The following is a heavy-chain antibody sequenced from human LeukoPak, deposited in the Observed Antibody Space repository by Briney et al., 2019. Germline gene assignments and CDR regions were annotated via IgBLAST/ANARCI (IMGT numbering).Heavy chain of an antibody. D-gene: IGHD3-10*01. V-gene: IGHV4-59*08. J-gene: IGHJ5*02. Sequence: SETLSLTCTVSGGSISSYYWSWIRQPPGKGLEWIGYIYYSGSTNYNPSLKSRVTISVDTSKNQFSLNLSSVTAADTAVYYCASGHYYGSGSYFGWFDPWGQGNLVTVSS. CDR3: ASGHYYGSGSYFGWFDP. CDR1: GGSISSYY. CDR2: IYYSGST.